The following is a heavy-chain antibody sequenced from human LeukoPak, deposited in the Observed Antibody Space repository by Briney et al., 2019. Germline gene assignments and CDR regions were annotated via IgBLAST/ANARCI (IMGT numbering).Heavy chain of an antibody. CDR3: ARDNHLWEVDY. D-gene: IGHD1-26*01. CDR1: GFTFSSYS. CDR2: ISSSSSTI. Sequence: GGSLRLSCAASGFTFSSYSMNWVRQAPGKGLEWVSYISSSSSTIYYADSVKGRFTISRDNAKNSLYLQMNSLRGEDTAVYYCARDNHLWEVDYWGQGTLVTVSS. J-gene: IGHJ4*02. V-gene: IGHV3-48*01.